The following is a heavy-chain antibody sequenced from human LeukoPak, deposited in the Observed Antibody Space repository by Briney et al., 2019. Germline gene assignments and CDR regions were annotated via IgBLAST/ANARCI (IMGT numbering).Heavy chain of an antibody. D-gene: IGHD1-26*01. CDR2: FDPEDGET. CDR3: ATAGSGSPPLDY. V-gene: IGHV1-24*01. J-gene: IGHJ4*02. Sequence: PGGSLRLSCAASGFTFSSYGMHWVRQAPGKGLEWMGGFDPEDGETIYAQKFQGRVTMTEDTSTDTAYMELSSLRSEDTAVYYCATAGSGSPPLDYWGQGTLVTVSS. CDR1: GFTFSSYG.